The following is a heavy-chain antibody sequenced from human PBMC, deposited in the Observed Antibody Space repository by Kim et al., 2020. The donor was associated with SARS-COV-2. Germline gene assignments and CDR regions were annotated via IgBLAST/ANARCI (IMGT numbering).Heavy chain of an antibody. J-gene: IGHJ6*02. D-gene: IGHD6-13*01. V-gene: IGHV3-21*01. CDR3: ARGGYSSSRDNLVYYYGMDG. Sequence: GGSLRLSCAASGFTFSSYSMNWVRQAPGKGLEWVSSISSSSSYIYYADSVKGRFTISRDNAKNSLYLQMNSLRAEDTAVYYCARGGYSSSRDNLVYYYGMDGWGQRTTDTVSS. CDR2: ISSSSSYI. CDR1: GFTFSSYS.